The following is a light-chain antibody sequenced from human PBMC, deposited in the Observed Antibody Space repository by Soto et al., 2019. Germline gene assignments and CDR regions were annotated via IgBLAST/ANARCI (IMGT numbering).Light chain of an antibody. J-gene: IGKJ4*01. CDR1: QSIRSW. CDR3: EKYNSYSGT. V-gene: IGKV1-5*01. Sequence: IQMPQSPSTLAASVGDRGRSTCLASQSIRSWLAWYQQRPGKAPELLIYDDSSFERGVPSRFSGRGSGTEFTLTISSLQPGDFATYFCEKYNSYSGTVGGGTKVDIK. CDR2: DDS.